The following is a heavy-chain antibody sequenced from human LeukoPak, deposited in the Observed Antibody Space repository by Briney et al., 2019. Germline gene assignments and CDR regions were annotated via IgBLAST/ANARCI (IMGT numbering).Heavy chain of an antibody. V-gene: IGHV3-64*01. Sequence: GGSLRLSCAASGFTFSSYAMRWVRQAPGKGLEYVSAISSNGGSTYYANSVKGRFTISRDNSKDTLYLQMGSLRAEDMAVYYCARDVGMDYWGQGTLVTVSS. CDR3: ARDVGMDY. CDR1: GFTFSSYA. J-gene: IGHJ4*02. D-gene: IGHD1-26*01. CDR2: ISSNGGST.